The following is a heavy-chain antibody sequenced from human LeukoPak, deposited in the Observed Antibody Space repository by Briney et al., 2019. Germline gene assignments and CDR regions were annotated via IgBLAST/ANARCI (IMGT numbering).Heavy chain of an antibody. CDR1: GGSISSYY. D-gene: IGHD4-17*01. CDR2: INHSGST. J-gene: IGHJ4*02. CDR3: ARSTVTTRGRDYFDY. V-gene: IGHV4-34*01. Sequence: PSETLSLTCTASGGSISSYYWSWIRQPPGKGLEWIGEINHSGSTNYNPSLKSRVTISVDTSKNQFSLKLSSVTAADTAVYYCARSTVTTRGRDYFDYWGQGTLVTVSS.